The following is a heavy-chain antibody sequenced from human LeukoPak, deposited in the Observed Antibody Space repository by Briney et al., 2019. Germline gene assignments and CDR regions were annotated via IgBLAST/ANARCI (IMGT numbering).Heavy chain of an antibody. J-gene: IGHJ2*01. D-gene: IGHD4-17*01. V-gene: IGHV4-30-2*01. Sequence: ASETLSLTCAVSGGSISSGGYSWSWIRQPPGKGLEWIGYIYHSGSTYYNPSLKSRVTISVDRSKNQFSLKLSSVTAADTAVYYCARDLGPSYGNWHFDLWGRGTLVTVSS. CDR3: ARDLGPSYGNWHFDL. CDR1: GGSISSGGYS. CDR2: IYHSGST.